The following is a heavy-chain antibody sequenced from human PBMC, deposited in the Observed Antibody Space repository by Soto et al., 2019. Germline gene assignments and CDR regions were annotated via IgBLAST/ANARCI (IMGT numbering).Heavy chain of an antibody. CDR3: ARDSIAAAGPAFDY. Sequence: PSETLSLTCTVSGGSISSYYWSWIRQPPGKGLEWIGYIYYSGSTNYNPSLKSRVTISVDTSKNQFSLKLSSVTAADTAVYYCARDSIAAAGPAFDYWGQGTLVTVSS. CDR2: IYYSGST. J-gene: IGHJ4*02. CDR1: GGSISSYY. D-gene: IGHD6-13*01. V-gene: IGHV4-59*01.